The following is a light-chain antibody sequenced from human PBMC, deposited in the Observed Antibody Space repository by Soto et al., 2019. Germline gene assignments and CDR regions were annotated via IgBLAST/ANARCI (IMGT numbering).Light chain of an antibody. V-gene: IGLV7-46*01. CDR2: DTN. Sequence: QTVVTQEPSLTVSPGGTVTLTCGSSTGAVTSGLYPYWFQQKPGQAPRTLIYDTNNKHSWTPARFSGPVLGGKAALTLSGAQPEDEAEYYCLLSFSATHVVFGGGTKVTVL. CDR3: LLSFSATHVV. CDR1: TGAVTSGLY. J-gene: IGLJ2*01.